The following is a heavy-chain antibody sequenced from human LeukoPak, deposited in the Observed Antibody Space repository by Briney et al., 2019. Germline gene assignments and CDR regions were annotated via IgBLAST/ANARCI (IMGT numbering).Heavy chain of an antibody. CDR1: GFTFGDYA. CDR2: IRSKAYGGTT. V-gene: IGHV3-49*03. CDR3: TSFLWFGELFPPFDY. Sequence: GGSLRLSCTASGFTFGDYAMSWFRQAPGKGLEWVGFIRSKAYGGTTEYAASVKGRFTISRDDSKSIAYLQMNSLKTEDTAVYYCTSFLWFGELFPPFDYWGQGTLVTVSS. D-gene: IGHD3-10*01. J-gene: IGHJ4*02.